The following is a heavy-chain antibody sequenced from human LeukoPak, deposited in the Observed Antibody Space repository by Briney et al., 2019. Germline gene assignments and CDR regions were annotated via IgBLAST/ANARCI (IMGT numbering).Heavy chain of an antibody. CDR2: IYTSGST. J-gene: IGHJ6*03. CDR1: GGSISSGSYY. Sequence: SETLSLTGTVSGGSISSGSYYWSWIRQPAGKGLEWIGRIYTSGSTNYNPSLKSRVTISVDTSKNQFSLKLSSVTAADTAVYYCARVYSGYDKGYYYYYMDVWGKGTTVTISS. CDR3: ARVYSGYDKGYYYYYMDV. D-gene: IGHD5-12*01. V-gene: IGHV4-61*02.